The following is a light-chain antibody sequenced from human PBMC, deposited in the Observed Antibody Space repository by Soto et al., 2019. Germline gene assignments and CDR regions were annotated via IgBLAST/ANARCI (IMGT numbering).Light chain of an antibody. CDR3: QQYVSSPWA. J-gene: IGKJ1*01. CDR1: QSVSSSF. V-gene: IGKV3-20*01. CDR2: GAS. Sequence: EIVLAQSPGTLSLSPGESATLSCRASQSVSSSFLAWYQQKAGQAPRLLIYGASRWATGIPDRFSGSGSGTDFTLTISRLEPEDFAVYYCQQYVSSPWAFGQGTKV.